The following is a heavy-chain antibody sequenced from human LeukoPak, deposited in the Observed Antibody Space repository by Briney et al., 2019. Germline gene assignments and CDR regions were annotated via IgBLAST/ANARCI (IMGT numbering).Heavy chain of an antibody. J-gene: IGHJ4*02. V-gene: IGHV3-74*01. CDR2: INGDGRNI. CDR1: RFTFSSYW. Sequence: GGSLRVSCVASRFTFSSYWMHWVRQEPRKGRGWGSRINGDGRNINYSDSVRGRVTISRDTSQNTLDIQKNSLGPEHTAVYYCASSTYCSSTSCPFDYWGQGTLVTVPS. D-gene: IGHD2-2*01. CDR3: ASSTYCSSTSCPFDY.